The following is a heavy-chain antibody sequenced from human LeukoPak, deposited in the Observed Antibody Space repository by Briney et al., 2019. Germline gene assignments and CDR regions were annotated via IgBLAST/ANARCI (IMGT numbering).Heavy chain of an antibody. CDR3: ARVMLAPWSLFDP. D-gene: IGHD3-3*02. V-gene: IGHV1-46*01. CDR2: INPSGGST. CDR1: GYTFTSYY. Sequence: ASVKVSCKASGYTFTSYYMHWVRRAPGQGLEWMGIINPSGGSTSYAQKFQGRVTMTRDTSTSTVYMELSSLRSEDTAVYYCARVMLAPWSLFDPWGQGTLVTVSS. J-gene: IGHJ5*02.